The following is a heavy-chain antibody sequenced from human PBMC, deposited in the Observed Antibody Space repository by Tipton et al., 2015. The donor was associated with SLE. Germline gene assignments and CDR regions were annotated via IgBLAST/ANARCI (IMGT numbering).Heavy chain of an antibody. CDR2: IYHRGNT. Sequence: TLSLTCTVSGGSISSGGYCWSWIRQHPGKGLEWIGSIYHRGNTYYNPSLRSRVTLSVDTTNNYFSLTLTSVTAADTALYYCARENSGSLDENYYYYMDVWGKGTTVTVSS. CDR1: GGSISSGGYC. J-gene: IGHJ6*03. V-gene: IGHV4-39*02. D-gene: IGHD1-26*01. CDR3: ARENSGSLDENYYYYMDV.